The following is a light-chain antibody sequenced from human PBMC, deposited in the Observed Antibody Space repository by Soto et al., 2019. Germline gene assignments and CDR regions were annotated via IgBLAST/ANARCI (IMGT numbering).Light chain of an antibody. J-gene: IGKJ1*01. CDR3: QQCGSSPWT. V-gene: IGKV3-20*01. Sequence: EMVLLQPPENQPLSPGERATLCSKASQRVSSYYLAGYQQKPGQAPRLLIYAASSRATGLPYRFSGGGTGTDFTITISSLEPEDFAVYYCQQCGSSPWTFGQGTKGDIK. CDR1: QRVSSYY. CDR2: AAS.